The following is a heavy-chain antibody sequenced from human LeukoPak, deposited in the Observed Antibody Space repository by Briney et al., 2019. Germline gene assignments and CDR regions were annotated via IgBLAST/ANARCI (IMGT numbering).Heavy chain of an antibody. Sequence: GGSLRLSCAASGFSFSAYSMNWVRQAPGRGLEWVSYISGSSSTIYYADSVKGRFSISRDNSKNILYVQMNSLRVEDTAIYYCAGPSSSGVGYWGQGTLVTVSS. D-gene: IGHD6-6*01. V-gene: IGHV3-48*04. J-gene: IGHJ4*02. CDR1: GFSFSAYS. CDR2: ISGSSSTI. CDR3: AGPSSSGVGY.